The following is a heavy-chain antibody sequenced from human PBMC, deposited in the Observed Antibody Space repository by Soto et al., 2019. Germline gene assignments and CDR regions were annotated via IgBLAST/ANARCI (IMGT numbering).Heavy chain of an antibody. J-gene: IGHJ4*02. D-gene: IGHD2-15*01. CDR2: ISYDGHNK. Sequence: LRLSCAASRFSFSSFCMHWVRQAPCKGLEWVALISYDGHNKNYTDSVKGRFTVSRDNSKNTLYLQMNSLRPEDTAVYYCVKDRYRYCSGGSCYYFDDWGQGTLVTVSS. CDR3: VKDRYRYCSGGSCYYFDD. V-gene: IGHV3-30*18. CDR1: RFSFSSFC.